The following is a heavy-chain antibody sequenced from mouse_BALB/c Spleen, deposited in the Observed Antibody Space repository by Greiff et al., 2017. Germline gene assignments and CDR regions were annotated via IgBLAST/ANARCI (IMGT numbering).Heavy chain of an antibody. CDR1: GFTFSSYA. CDR2: ISSGGSYT. J-gene: IGHJ4*01. V-gene: IGHV5-9-4*01. D-gene: IGHD1-1*01. Sequence: EVQLQESGGGLVKPGGSLKLSCAASGFTFSSYAMSWVRQSPEKRLEWVAEISSGGSYTYYPDTVTGRFTISRDNAKNTLYLEMSSLRSEDTAMYYCAREEDYYGSSYYAMDYWGQGTSVTVSS. CDR3: AREEDYYGSSYYAMDY.